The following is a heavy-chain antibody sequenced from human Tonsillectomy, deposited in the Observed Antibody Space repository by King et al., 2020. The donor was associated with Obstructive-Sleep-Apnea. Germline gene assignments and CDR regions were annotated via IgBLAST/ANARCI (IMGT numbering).Heavy chain of an antibody. CDR3: ARERGPYYDFWSGYRYFDY. D-gene: IGHD3-3*01. CDR2: IYHSGST. J-gene: IGHJ4*02. Sequence: QLQESGPGLVKPSETLSLTCTVSGYSISSGYYLGWIRQPPGKGLEWIGSIYHSGSTYYNPSLKSRVTISVDTSKNQFSLKLSSVTAADTAVYYCARERGPYYDFWSGYRYFDYWGQGTLVTVSS. V-gene: IGHV4-38-2*02. CDR1: GYSISSGYY.